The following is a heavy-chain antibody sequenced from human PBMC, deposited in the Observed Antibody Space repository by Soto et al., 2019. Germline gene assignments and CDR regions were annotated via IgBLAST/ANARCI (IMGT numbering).Heavy chain of an antibody. CDR1: GFTFSNAW. J-gene: IGHJ5*02. Sequence: PGGSLRLSCAASGFTFSNAWMSWVRQAPGKGLEWVGRIKSKTDGGTTDYAAPVKGRFTISRDDSKNTLYLQMNSLKTEDTAVYYCTTDLRWQLVVTGNHWGQGTLVTVSS. V-gene: IGHV3-15*01. D-gene: IGHD6-6*01. CDR2: IKSKTDGGTT. CDR3: TTDLRWQLVVTGNH.